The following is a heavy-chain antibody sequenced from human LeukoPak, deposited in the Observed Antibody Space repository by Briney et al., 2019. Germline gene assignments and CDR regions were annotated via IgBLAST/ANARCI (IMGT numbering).Heavy chain of an antibody. J-gene: IGHJ4*02. CDR2: INNYGSIT. CDR1: GLTFSNYW. Sequence: GGSLRLSCAASGLTFSNYWMQWVRQAPGKGLVWVSRINNYGSITTYADSVKGRFTISRDNAKNTLYLQMNSLTAEDTAVYYCASLTSQYDYWGLGTLVTVSS. V-gene: IGHV3-74*03. CDR3: ASLTSQYDY. D-gene: IGHD3-10*01.